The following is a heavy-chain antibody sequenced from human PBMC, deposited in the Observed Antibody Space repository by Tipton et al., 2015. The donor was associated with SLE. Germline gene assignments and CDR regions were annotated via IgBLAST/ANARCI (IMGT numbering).Heavy chain of an antibody. D-gene: IGHD7-27*01. Sequence: TLSLTCTVSGGSISNYSWSWIRQPPGKGLEWIGSIYHSGNTYSNPSLKSRVTIFVDTSKNQFSLKMSSVTAADTAVYYCARDTLGGLDYWGQGTLVTVSS. V-gene: IGHV4-4*08. CDR1: GGSISNYS. CDR2: IYHSGNT. CDR3: ARDTLGGLDY. J-gene: IGHJ4*02.